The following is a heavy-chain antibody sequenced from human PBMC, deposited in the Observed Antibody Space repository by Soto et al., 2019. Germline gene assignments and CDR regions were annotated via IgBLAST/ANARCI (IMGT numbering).Heavy chain of an antibody. CDR3: ARVRTVTTGAFDI. CDR2: IIPILGIA. J-gene: IGHJ3*02. D-gene: IGHD4-17*01. V-gene: IGHV1-69*02. CDR1: GGTFSSYT. Sequence: QVQLVQSGAEVKKPGSSVKVSCKASGGTFSSYTISWVRQAPGQGLEWMGRIIPILGIANYAQKFQGRVTITADKSTSTAYMELSSLRSEYTAVYYCARVRTVTTGAFDIWGEGTMVTVSS.